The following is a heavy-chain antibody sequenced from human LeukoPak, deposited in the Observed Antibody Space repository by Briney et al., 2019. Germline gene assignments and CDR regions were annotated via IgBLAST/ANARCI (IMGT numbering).Heavy chain of an antibody. J-gene: IGHJ5*02. Sequence: PGGSLRLSCAASGFTFSDYYISWLRQAPGKGLEWVSYISSRGSTIYYADSVKSRFTISRDNAKNSLYLQMNTLRDEDTAVYYCARDGGYCSSTSCYFDPWGQGTLVTVSS. CDR2: ISSRGSTI. CDR1: GFTFSDYY. CDR3: ARDGGYCSSTSCYFDP. D-gene: IGHD2-2*01. V-gene: IGHV3-11*01.